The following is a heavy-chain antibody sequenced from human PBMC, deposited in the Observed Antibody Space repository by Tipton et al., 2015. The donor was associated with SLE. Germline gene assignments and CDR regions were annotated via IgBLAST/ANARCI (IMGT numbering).Heavy chain of an antibody. CDR1: GGSFSGYY. J-gene: IGHJ4*02. CDR2: INHSGST. V-gene: IGHV4-34*01. D-gene: IGHD6-6*01. CDR3: ARGRGSSSSGHY. Sequence: LRLSCAVYGGSFSGYYWSWIRQPPGKGLEWIGEINHSGSTNYNPSLKSRVAISVDTSKNQFSLKLSSVTAADTAVYYCARGRGSSSSGHYWGQGTLVTVSS.